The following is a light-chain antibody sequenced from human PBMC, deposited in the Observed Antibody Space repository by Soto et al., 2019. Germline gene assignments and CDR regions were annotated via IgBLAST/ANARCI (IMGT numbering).Light chain of an antibody. CDR3: QQYGSSPLFT. Sequence: EIVLTQSPGTLSLSPGERATLSCRASQDFSSSYLAWYQQKPGQAPRLLIYGASSRATGIPDRFSGSGSGTDFTLTISRLEPEDFAVYYCQQYGSSPLFTLGPWTKVDIK. J-gene: IGKJ3*01. V-gene: IGKV3-20*01. CDR1: QDFSSSY. CDR2: GAS.